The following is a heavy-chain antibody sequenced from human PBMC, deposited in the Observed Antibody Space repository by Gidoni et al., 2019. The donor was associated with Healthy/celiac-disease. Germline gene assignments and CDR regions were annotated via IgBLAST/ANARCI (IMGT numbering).Heavy chain of an antibody. CDR1: GFTFSSYA. D-gene: IGHD5-12*01. CDR2: ISGSGGRT. V-gene: IGHV3-23*01. J-gene: IGHJ4*02. CDR3: AKDPLEVAYYDY. Sequence: EVQLLESGGGLVQHGGSLRLSCAASGFTFSSYAMSWVRQAPGKGLECVSAISGSGGRTYYADSVKGRFTISRDNSKNTLYLQMNSLRAEDTAVYYCAKDPLEVAYYDYWGQGTLVTVSS.